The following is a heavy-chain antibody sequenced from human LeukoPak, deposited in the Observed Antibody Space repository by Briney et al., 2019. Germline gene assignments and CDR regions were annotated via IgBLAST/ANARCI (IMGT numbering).Heavy chain of an antibody. D-gene: IGHD6-13*01. CDR1: GYTLTELS. Sequence: GASVKVSCKVSGYTLTELSMHWVRQAPGKGLEWMGSFDPEDGETIYAQKFQGRVTMTEDTSTDTAYMELSSLRSEDTAVYYCATVQYSSSWHWFDPWGQGTLVTVSS. J-gene: IGHJ5*02. CDR3: ATVQYSSSWHWFDP. V-gene: IGHV1-24*01. CDR2: FDPEDGET.